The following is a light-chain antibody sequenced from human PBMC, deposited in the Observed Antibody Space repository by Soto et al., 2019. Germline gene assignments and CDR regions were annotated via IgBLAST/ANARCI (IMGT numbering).Light chain of an antibody. CDR1: QSVSSSY. Sequence: EIVLTQSPGTLSLSPGDRATLSRRASQSVSSSYLAWYQQKPGQAPSLLIYGASNRATGIPDRFSGGGSGTDFTLTISRLEPEDFAVYSCQQYGKSAMFTFGQGTKLEIK. CDR3: QQYGKSAMFT. J-gene: IGKJ2*01. CDR2: GAS. V-gene: IGKV3-20*01.